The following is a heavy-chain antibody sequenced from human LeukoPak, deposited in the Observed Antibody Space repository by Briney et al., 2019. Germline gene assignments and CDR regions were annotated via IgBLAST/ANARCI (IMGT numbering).Heavy chain of an antibody. CDR2: ISSSGSTI. D-gene: IGHD6-19*01. Sequence: GGSLRLSCAASGFTFSSYEMNWVRQAPGKGLEWVSYISSSGSTIYCADSVKGRFTISRDNAKNSLYLQMNSLRAEDTAVYYCAREQWLGTYDYWGQGTLVTVSS. V-gene: IGHV3-48*03. CDR3: AREQWLGTYDY. J-gene: IGHJ4*02. CDR1: GFTFSSYE.